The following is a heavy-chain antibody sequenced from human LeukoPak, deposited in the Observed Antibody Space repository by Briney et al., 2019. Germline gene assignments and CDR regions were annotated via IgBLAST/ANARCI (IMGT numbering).Heavy chain of an antibody. D-gene: IGHD3-16*01. CDR1: GFTFSSYW. CDR3: ARDWGGYGPTSHDY. J-gene: IGHJ4*02. CDR2: ISSDGSST. V-gene: IGHV3-74*01. Sequence: PGGSLRLSCAASGFTFSSYWMHWVRQAPGRGLAWVSRISSDGSSTIYADPVKGRFTISRDNAKNTLYLQMNSLRAEDTAVYYCARDWGGYGPTSHDYWGQGTLVTVSS.